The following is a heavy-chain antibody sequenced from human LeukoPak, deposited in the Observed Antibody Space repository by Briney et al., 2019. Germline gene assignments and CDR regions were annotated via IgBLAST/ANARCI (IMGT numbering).Heavy chain of an antibody. CDR1: GFTFSSYA. J-gene: IGHJ4*02. CDR3: AKRSEVGGGTYDY. D-gene: IGHD2-15*01. CDR2: ISGSGGST. V-gene: IGHV3-23*01. Sequence: GGSLRLSCAASGFTFSSYAMSWVRQAPGKGLEWVSAISGSGGSTYYADSVKGRFTISRDNSKNTLYPQMNSLRAEDTAVYYCAKRSEVGGGTYDYWGQGTLVTVSS.